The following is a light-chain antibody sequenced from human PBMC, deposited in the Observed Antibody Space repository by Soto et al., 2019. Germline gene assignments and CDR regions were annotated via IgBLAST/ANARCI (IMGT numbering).Light chain of an antibody. V-gene: IGLV1-40*01. J-gene: IGLJ1*01. Sequence: QSVLTQPPSVSGAPGQRVTISCTGSSSNIGAGYDVHWYQQLPGTAPKLLIYGNSNRPSGVPDRFSGSKSGTSASLDITGLQAEDEADYYCQSYDSSLSGFLYVFGTGTKLTVL. CDR3: QSYDSSLSGFLYV. CDR2: GNS. CDR1: SSNIGAGYD.